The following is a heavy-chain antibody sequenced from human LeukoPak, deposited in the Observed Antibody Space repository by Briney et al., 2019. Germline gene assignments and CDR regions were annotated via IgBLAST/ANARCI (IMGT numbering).Heavy chain of an antibody. D-gene: IGHD3-22*01. J-gene: IGHJ4*02. CDR2: IYSADNT. CDR1: GFTVSSSY. V-gene: IGHV3-53*01. Sequence: PGGSLRLSCAASGFTVSSSYMSWVRQAPGKGLEWVSLIYSADNTHYADSVKGRFSISRDNSKNTLYLQMNSLRAEDTAVYYCARDPLGAYDSNGYYHGYWGQGTLVTVSS. CDR3: ARDPLGAYDSNGYYHGY.